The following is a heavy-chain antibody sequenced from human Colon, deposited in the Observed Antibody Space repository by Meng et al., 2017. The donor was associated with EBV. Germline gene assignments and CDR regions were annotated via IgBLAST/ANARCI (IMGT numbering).Heavy chain of an antibody. V-gene: IGHV4-4*02. Sequence: VQLQECGPGLVKPSETLSLTCAVSGGSISSSNWWGWVRQSPEKGLEWIGEIFHSGLTNYNPSLQSRVTISVDKSKNQFSLEVTSVTAADTAIYYCMRDLLVLEKNEVWGRGTLVTVSS. CDR2: IFHSGLT. CDR3: MRDLLVLEKNEV. CDR1: GGSISSSNW. J-gene: IGHJ2*01. D-gene: IGHD1-1*01.